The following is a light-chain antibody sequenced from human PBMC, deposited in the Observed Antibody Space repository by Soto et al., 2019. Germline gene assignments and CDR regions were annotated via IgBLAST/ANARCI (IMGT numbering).Light chain of an antibody. V-gene: IGLV2-14*01. CDR1: SSDGDS. CDR3: SSYTAASTLDVV. CDR2: KVT. J-gene: IGLJ2*01. Sequence: QSVLTQPACGSGSPAQSITISCSGTSSDGDSVSWYQQHPGKAPTLIIYKVTTRPSGVSNRFSGSKSDYTASLTISGLQAEDEADYYCSSYTAASTLDVVFGGGTKVTVL.